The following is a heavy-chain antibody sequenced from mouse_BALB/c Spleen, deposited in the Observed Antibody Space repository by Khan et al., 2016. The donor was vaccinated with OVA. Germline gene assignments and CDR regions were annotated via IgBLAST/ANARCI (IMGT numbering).Heavy chain of an antibody. CDR3: ARAYFGNYEFAY. J-gene: IGHJ3*01. Sequence: QVQLQQSGAELVKPGASVKLSCKTSGYTFTSYWIQWVKQRPGQGLGWIGEIFPGTGTTYYNENFKGKATLTVATSSSTAFMQLSSLTSEDSAVYFCARAYFGNYEFAYGGQGTLVTVSA. CDR2: IFPGTGTT. CDR1: GYTFTSYW. D-gene: IGHD2-10*01. V-gene: IGHV1S132*01.